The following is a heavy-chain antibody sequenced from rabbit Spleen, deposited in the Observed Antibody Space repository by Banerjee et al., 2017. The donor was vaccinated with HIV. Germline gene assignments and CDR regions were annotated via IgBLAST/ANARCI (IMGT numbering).Heavy chain of an antibody. J-gene: IGHJ4*01. CDR3: ARDRTYSTLSQYYFHL. CDR1: GIDFSSNYY. D-gene: IGHD6-1*01. Sequence: QEQLVESGGGLVQPGGSLKLSCKASGIDFSSNYYMSWVRQAPGKGLELIGCCYTGSSNTWYASWLDGRFTISRSTSLNTVDLKVTSLTVADTATYFCARDRTYSTLSQYYFHLWGPGTLVTVS. CDR2: CYTGSSNT. V-gene: IGHV1S43*01.